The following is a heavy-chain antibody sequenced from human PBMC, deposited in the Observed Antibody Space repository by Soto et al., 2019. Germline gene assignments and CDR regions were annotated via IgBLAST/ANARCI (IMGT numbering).Heavy chain of an antibody. CDR1: GFTFSSYG. V-gene: IGHV3-33*01. Sequence: GGSLRLSCAASGFTFSSYGMHWVRQAPGKGLEWVAVIWYDGSNKYYADSVKGRFTISRDNSKNTLYLQMNSLRAEDTAVYYCARDQTLGLGPRAIFGVIGDYYYGMDVWGQGTTVTVSS. D-gene: IGHD3-3*01. CDR3: ARDQTLGLGPRAIFGVIGDYYYGMDV. J-gene: IGHJ6*02. CDR2: IWYDGSNK.